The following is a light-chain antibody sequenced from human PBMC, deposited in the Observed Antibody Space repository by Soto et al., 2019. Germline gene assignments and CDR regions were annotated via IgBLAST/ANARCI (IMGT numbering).Light chain of an antibody. Sequence: EIVLTQSPGTLSLSPGERATLSCRASQSVSSSYLAWYQQKPGQAPRLLIYGASSRATGIPARFSGSGSGTDFTLTISGLQPEDFATYYCLHHHNFPLTFGQGTRLEIK. CDR2: GAS. CDR1: QSVSSSY. J-gene: IGKJ5*01. CDR3: LHHHNFPLT. V-gene: IGKV3-20*01.